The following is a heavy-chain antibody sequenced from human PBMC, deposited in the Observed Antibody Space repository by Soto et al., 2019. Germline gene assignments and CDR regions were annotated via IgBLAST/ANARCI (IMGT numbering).Heavy chain of an antibody. V-gene: IGHV5-10-1*01. CDR2: IDPSDSYT. Sequence: GESLKISCKGSGYSFTSYWISWVRQMPGKGLEWMGRIDPSDSYTNYSPSFQGRFTISRDNAKNSLYLQMNSLRAEDTAVYYCARARDFWSGYPFDPWGQGTLVTVSS. D-gene: IGHD3-3*01. J-gene: IGHJ5*02. CDR3: ARARDFWSGYPFDP. CDR1: GYSFTSYW.